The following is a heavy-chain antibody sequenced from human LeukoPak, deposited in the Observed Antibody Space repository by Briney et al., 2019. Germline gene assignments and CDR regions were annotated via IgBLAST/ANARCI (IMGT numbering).Heavy chain of an antibody. D-gene: IGHD6-19*01. J-gene: IGHJ4*02. CDR2: ISCGGTST. CDR3: AKTFIAVATPIDY. V-gene: IGHV3-23*01. CDR1: GFTFSSYA. Sequence: PGGSLRLSWAASGFTFSSYAVSWVRQAPGKGLEWVSVISCGGTSTYYADSVKGRCTISKDNSRNTLYLQLTSLRPENTAVYYCAKTFIAVATPIDYWGQGTLVSVSS.